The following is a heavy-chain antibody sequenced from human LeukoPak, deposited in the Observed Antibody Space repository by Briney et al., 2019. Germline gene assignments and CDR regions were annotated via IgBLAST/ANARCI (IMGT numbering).Heavy chain of an antibody. V-gene: IGHV1-69*05. CDR1: GGTFSSYA. CDR3: AREGGGSYLTRDFDY. Sequence: ASVKVSCKASGGTFSSYAISWVRQAPGQGLEWMGRIIPIFGTANYAQKFQARVTITTDESTSTAYMELSSLRSEDTAVYYCAREGGGSYLTRDFDYWGQGTLVTVSS. D-gene: IGHD3-16*01. J-gene: IGHJ4*02. CDR2: IIPIFGTA.